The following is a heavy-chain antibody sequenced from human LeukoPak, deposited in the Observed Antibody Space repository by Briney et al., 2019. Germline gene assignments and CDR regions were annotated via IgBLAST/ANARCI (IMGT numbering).Heavy chain of an antibody. V-gene: IGHV4-34*01. J-gene: IGHJ4*02. CDR2: INHSGST. CDR3: ARFSARPPTYSYRGNA. CDR1: VGSFSGYY. Sequence: SETLSLTCAVYVGSFSGYYWSWIRHPPGKGLEWIGEINHSGSTNYNPSHKSRVTIPVDTYRNQLSLKLSSVTAADTAVYFCARFSARPPTYSYRGNAWGEGTLVTVSS. D-gene: IGHD5-18*01.